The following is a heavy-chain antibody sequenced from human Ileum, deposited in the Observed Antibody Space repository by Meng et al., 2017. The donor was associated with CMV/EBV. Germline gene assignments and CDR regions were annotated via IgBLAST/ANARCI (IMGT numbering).Heavy chain of an antibody. Sequence: EVQVAESGGGVVRPGGSLRLSCAASGFTFDDYAMTWVRQPPGEGLEWVSSIGGSGDSTYYSDSVKGRFTISRDNFKSTLYLQMNSLRAEDTATYYCAKDMVFWGLGTLVTVSS. J-gene: IGHJ4*02. D-gene: IGHD2-8*01. CDR2: IGGSGDST. CDR1: GFTFDDYA. V-gene: IGHV3-23*04. CDR3: AKDMVF.